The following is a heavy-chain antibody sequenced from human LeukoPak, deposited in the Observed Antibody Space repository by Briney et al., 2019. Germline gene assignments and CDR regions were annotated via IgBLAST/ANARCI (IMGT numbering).Heavy chain of an antibody. CDR1: GGTFSSYA. CDR3: ARDYPGGCSSTSCYPGFDP. V-gene: IGHV1-69*04. D-gene: IGHD2-2*01. CDR2: IIPILGIA. J-gene: IGHJ5*02. Sequence: SVKVSCKASGGTFSSYAISWVRQAPGQGLEWMGRIIPILGIANYAQKFQGRVTITADESTSTAYMELSSLRSEDTAVYYCARDYPGGCSSTSCYPGFDPWGQGTLVTVSS.